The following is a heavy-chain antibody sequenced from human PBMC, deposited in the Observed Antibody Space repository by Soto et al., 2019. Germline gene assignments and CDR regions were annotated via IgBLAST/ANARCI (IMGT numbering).Heavy chain of an antibody. CDR3: ARGYSPPIPFDP. Sequence: SVKVSCKASGGTFSSYAISWVRQAPGQGLEWMGGIIPIFGTANYAQKFQGRVTITADESTSTAYMELSSLRSEDTAVYYCARGYSPPIPFDPWGQGTLVTVSS. CDR1: GGTFSSYA. D-gene: IGHD5-18*01. V-gene: IGHV1-69*13. CDR2: IIPIFGTA. J-gene: IGHJ5*02.